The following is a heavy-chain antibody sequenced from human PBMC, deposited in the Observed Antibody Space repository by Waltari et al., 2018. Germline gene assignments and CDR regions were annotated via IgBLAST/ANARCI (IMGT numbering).Heavy chain of an antibody. CDR2: INHSGST. D-gene: IGHD3-3*01. Sequence: QVQLQQWGAGLLTPSETLSLTCAVYGGSFSGYYWTWIREPPGKGLEWIGEINHSGSTNYNPSLKSRVTISVDTSKNQFSLKLSSVTAADTAVYYCAREGYDFWSGYFNFDYWGQGTLVTVSS. J-gene: IGHJ4*02. CDR1: GGSFSGYY. CDR3: AREGYDFWSGYFNFDY. V-gene: IGHV4-34*01.